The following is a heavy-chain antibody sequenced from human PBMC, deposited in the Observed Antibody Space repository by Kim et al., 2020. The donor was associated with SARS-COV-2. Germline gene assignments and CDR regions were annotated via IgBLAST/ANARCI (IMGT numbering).Heavy chain of an antibody. CDR3: TRDGGGNYYGSGTEY. Sequence: PVRGRFTISRDVSKNRLYRQMNSLKTEDTAVYYCTRDGGGNYYGSGTEYWGQGTLVTVSS. J-gene: IGHJ4*02. V-gene: IGHV3-15*01. D-gene: IGHD3-10*01.